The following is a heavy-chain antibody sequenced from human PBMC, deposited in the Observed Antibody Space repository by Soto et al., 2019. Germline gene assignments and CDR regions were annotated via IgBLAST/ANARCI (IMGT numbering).Heavy chain of an antibody. CDR1: GFTFGSHA. Sequence: WGSLRLSCEASGFTFGSHAMTWVRQAPGKGLEWVSGVSASGTTYYADSVNGRFTVSRDNSKNTLYLQMSRLRAEDTAIYYCAKDRDYFASWGQGTLVTVSS. V-gene: IGHV3-23*01. J-gene: IGHJ4*02. CDR2: VSASGTT. CDR3: AKDRDYFAS.